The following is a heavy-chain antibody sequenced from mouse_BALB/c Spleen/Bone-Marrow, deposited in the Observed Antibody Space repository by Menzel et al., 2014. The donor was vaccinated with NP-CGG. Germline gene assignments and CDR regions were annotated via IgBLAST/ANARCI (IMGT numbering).Heavy chain of an antibody. D-gene: IGHD1-2*01. CDR2: IFPGNGST. Sequence: QVQLQQSGAELVKPGASVKLSCKASGYTFTNYDINWVRQRPEQGLEWIGWIFPGNGSTDYNEKFKGKATLTTDKSSSTAYMQLSGLTSEDSAVYFCARSNSIRTATDYWGQGTTLTGSS. CDR1: GYTFTNYD. CDR3: ARSNSIRTATDY. V-gene: IGHV1-77*01. J-gene: IGHJ2*01.